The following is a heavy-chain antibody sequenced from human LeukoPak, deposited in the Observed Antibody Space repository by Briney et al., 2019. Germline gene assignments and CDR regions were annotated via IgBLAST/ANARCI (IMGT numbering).Heavy chain of an antibody. Sequence: PGGSLRLSCAAPGFTFSSYAMHWVRQAPGKGLEWVAVISYDGSNKYYADSVKGRFTISRDNSKNTLYLQMNSLRAEDTAVYYCARVSGSYSPDYWGQGTLVTVSS. V-gene: IGHV3-30-3*01. J-gene: IGHJ4*02. CDR3: ARVSGSYSPDY. CDR1: GFTFSSYA. D-gene: IGHD1-26*01. CDR2: ISYDGSNK.